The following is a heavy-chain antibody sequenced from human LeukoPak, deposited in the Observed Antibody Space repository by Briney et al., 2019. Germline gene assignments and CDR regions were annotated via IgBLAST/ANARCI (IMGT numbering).Heavy chain of an antibody. V-gene: IGHV4-59*01. CDR3: ARGRGYGYDY. J-gene: IGHJ4*02. CDR2: IYYSGST. CDR1: GGSISSYY. D-gene: IGHD5-18*01. Sequence: SETLSLTCTVSGGSISSYYWSWIRHPPGKGLEWIGYIYYSGSTNYNPSLKSRVTISVDTSKNQFSLKLSSVTAADTAVYYCARGRGYGYDYWGQGTLVTVSS.